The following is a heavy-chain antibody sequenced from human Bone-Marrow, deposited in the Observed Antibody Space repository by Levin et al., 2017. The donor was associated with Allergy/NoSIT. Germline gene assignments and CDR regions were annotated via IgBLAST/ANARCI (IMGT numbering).Heavy chain of an antibody. CDR1: GFTFSSYA. J-gene: IGHJ3*02. CDR2: ISYDGSNK. D-gene: IGHD3-16*02. Sequence: GGSLRLSCAASGFTFSSYAMHWVRQAPGKGLEWVAVISYDGSNKYYADSVKGRFTISRDNSKNTLYLQMNSLRAEDTAVYYCARLPTAQSIMITFGGVIVQNRGDAFDIWGQGTMVTVSS. CDR3: ARLPTAQSIMITFGGVIVQNRGDAFDI. V-gene: IGHV3-30-3*01.